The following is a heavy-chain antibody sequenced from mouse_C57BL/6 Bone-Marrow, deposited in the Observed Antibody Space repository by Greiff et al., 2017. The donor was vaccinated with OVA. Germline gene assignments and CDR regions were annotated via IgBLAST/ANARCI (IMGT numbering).Heavy chain of an antibody. CDR3: GRQGGLRYFDY. D-gene: IGHD1-1*01. CDR1: GFSFNTYA. Sequence: DVKLVESGGGLVQPKGSLKLSCAASGFSFNTYAMNWVRQAPGTGLEWVARIRSKSNNYATYYADSVKDRFTISRDDSESMLYLQMNNLKTEDTARYYCGRQGGLRYFDYWGQGTTLTVSS. J-gene: IGHJ2*01. V-gene: IGHV10-1*01. CDR2: IRSKSNNYAT.